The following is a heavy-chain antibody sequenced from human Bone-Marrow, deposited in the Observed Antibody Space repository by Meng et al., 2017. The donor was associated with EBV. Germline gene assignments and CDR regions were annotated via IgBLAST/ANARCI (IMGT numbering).Heavy chain of an antibody. D-gene: IGHD3-10*01. V-gene: IGHV1-69*12. Sequence: VQLLPVWAGVKKPGSSGKASRKASGGTFTGYAIHWVRQAPGQGLEWMGGLIPLSDAPHYAQKFQGRVTITADESTSTHYLDLSGLRAEDTAVYYCASESGRGFTPDYWGQGTLVTVSS. CDR3: ASESGRGFTPDY. CDR1: GGTFTGYA. CDR2: LIPLSDAP. J-gene: IGHJ4*02.